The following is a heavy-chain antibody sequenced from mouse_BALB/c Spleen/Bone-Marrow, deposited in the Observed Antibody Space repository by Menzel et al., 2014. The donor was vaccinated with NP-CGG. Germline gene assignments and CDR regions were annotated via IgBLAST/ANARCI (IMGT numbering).Heavy chain of an antibody. V-gene: IGHV14-3*02. J-gene: IGHJ4*01. CDR1: GFNIKDTY. Sequence: EVQVVESGAELVKPGASVKLSCTASGFNIKDTYMHWAKQRPEQGLEWIGRIDPANGNTKYDPKFQGRATITADTSSNTAYLQLSSLTSEDTAVYYCARYYYAMDYWGQGTSVTVSS. CDR2: IDPANGNT. CDR3: ARYYYAMDY.